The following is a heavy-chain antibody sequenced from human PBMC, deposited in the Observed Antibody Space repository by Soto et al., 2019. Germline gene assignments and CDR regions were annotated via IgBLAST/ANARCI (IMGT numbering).Heavy chain of an antibody. CDR2: ISGSGGST. V-gene: IGHV3-23*01. J-gene: IGHJ4*02. D-gene: IGHD6-13*01. CDR1: GLTFSSYA. CDR3: AKEVPSLFTSGIAAAGTGVDY. Sequence: EVQLLESGGGLVQPGGSLRLSCAASGLTFSSYAMSWVRQAPGKGLEWVSAISGSGGSTYYADSVKGRFTISRDNSKNTLYLQMNSLRAEDTAVYYCAKEVPSLFTSGIAAAGTGVDYWGQGTLVTVSS.